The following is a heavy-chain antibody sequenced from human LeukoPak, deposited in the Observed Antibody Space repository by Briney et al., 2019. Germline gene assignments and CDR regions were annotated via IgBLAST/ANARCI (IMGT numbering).Heavy chain of an antibody. D-gene: IGHD3-10*01. V-gene: IGHV1-2*06. J-gene: IGHJ4*02. CDR1: GGTFSSYT. Sequence: ASVKVSCKASGGTFSSYTISWVRQAPGQGLEWMGRINPNSGGTNYAQKFQGRVTMTRDTSISTAYMELSRLRSDDTAVYYCARGITMVRGVIAFDYWGQGTLVTVSS. CDR3: ARGITMVRGVIAFDY. CDR2: INPNSGGT.